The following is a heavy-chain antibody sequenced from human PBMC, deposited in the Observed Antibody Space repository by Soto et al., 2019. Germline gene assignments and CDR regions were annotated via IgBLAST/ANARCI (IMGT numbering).Heavy chain of an antibody. CDR1: GYTFTNYG. CDR2: IGAYNGNT. V-gene: IGHV1-18*01. J-gene: IGHJ6*03. Sequence: ASVKVSCKASGYTFTNYGITWVRQAPGQGLEWMGGIGAYNGNTHYTQRLQGRVTMTTDTSTSTAYMELRSLRSDDTAVYYCARAPAAIFDYYMDVWGKGTTVTVSS. D-gene: IGHD2-2*01. CDR3: ARAPAAIFDYYMDV.